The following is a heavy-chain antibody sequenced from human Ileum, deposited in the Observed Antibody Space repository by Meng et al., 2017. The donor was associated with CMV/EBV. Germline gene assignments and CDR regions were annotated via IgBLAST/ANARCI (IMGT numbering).Heavy chain of an antibody. D-gene: IGHD6-13*01. CDR2: IYYCGST. J-gene: IGHJ5*02. CDR3: AGDWGPYSSRGYFDP. Sequence: QGQDVGSGLVAPWETLSLTCTVTGGPISSVTYHWAWIRQSPGKGLEWIGSIYYCGSTYDNPSLKSRVTMSVDTFKNQFSLKLTSVTAADTAVYYCAGDWGPYSSRGYFDPWGQGTLVTVSS. V-gene: IGHV4-39*07. CDR1: GGPISSVTYH.